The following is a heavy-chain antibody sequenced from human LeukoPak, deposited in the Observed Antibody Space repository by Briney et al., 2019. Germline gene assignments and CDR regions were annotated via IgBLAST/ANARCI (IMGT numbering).Heavy chain of an antibody. J-gene: IGHJ4*02. CDR2: IWYDGSNK. V-gene: IGHV3-33*01. CDR1: GFAFSTYG. Sequence: GGSLRLSCAASGFAFSTYGMHWVRQAPGKGLEWVAVIWYDGSNKYYADSVKGRFTISRDNSKSTLYLQMNSLRAEDTAVYYCASAAGPFDNWGQGTLVTVSS. D-gene: IGHD6-13*01. CDR3: ASAAGPFDN.